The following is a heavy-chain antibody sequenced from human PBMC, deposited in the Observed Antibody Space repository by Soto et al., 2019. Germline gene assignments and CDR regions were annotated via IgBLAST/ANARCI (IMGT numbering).Heavy chain of an antibody. J-gene: IGHJ4*02. Sequence: SETLSLTCTVSGGSISSGGYYWSWIRQHPGKGLEWIGYIYYSGSTYYNPSLKSRVTISVDTSKNQFSLKLNSVTAADTAVYYCARYRTYSSSWPRYYFDYWGQGTLVTVHS. CDR2: IYYSGST. CDR1: GGSISSGGYY. V-gene: IGHV4-31*03. D-gene: IGHD6-13*01. CDR3: ARYRTYSSSWPRYYFDY.